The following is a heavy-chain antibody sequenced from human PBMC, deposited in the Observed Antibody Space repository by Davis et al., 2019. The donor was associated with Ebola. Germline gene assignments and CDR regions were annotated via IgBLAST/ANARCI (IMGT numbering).Heavy chain of an antibody. Sequence: GGSLRLSCSASGFTFSSYGMHWVRDVPAKGMKTLAVTSAVGSDINYADSVKGLFTISSDNPKNTLYLQMNRLRPEDTTVYYCARATGQDYRGQGTLVAVSS. CDR3: ARATGQDY. CDR1: GFTFSSYG. D-gene: IGHD2-8*02. V-gene: IGHV3-30*03. CDR2: TSAVGSDI. J-gene: IGHJ4*02.